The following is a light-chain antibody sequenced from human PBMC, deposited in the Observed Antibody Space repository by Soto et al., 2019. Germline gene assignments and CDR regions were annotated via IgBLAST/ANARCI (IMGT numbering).Light chain of an antibody. CDR1: QSVSSN. Sequence: EIVMTQSPATLSVSPGERATLSCRASQSVSSNLAWYQQKPGQAPRLLIYDASTRATGIPARISVSGSGTEFTLTISSLQSEDFAVYYCQQYNNWRTFGQGTKVEIK. J-gene: IGKJ1*01. CDR2: DAS. CDR3: QQYNNWRT. V-gene: IGKV3-15*01.